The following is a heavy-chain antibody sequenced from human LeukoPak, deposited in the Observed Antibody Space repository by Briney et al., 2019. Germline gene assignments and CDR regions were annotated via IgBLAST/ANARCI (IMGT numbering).Heavy chain of an antibody. CDR2: INHSGST. D-gene: IGHD3-3*01. Sequence: PSETLSLTCAVYGGSFSGYYWSWIRQPPGKGLEWIGEINHSGSTNYNPSLKSRVTISVDTSKNQFSLKLSSVTAADTAVYYCARGPNNDLWSGYYIYYYYMDVWGKGTTVTVSS. CDR1: GGSFSGYY. V-gene: IGHV4-34*01. J-gene: IGHJ6*03. CDR3: ARGPNNDLWSGYYIYYYYMDV.